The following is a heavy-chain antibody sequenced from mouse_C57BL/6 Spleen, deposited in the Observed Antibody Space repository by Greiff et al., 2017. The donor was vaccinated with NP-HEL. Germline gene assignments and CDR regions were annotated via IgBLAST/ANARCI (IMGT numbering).Heavy chain of an antibody. Sequence: VKLVESGAELARPGASVKLSCKASGYTFTSYGISWVKQRTGQGLEWIGEIYPRSGNTYYNEKFKGKATLTADKSSSTAYMELRSLTSEDSAVYFCALNWDNYWYFDVWGTGTTVTVSS. CDR2: IYPRSGNT. J-gene: IGHJ1*03. D-gene: IGHD4-1*01. CDR1: GYTFTSYG. V-gene: IGHV1-81*01. CDR3: ALNWDNYWYFDV.